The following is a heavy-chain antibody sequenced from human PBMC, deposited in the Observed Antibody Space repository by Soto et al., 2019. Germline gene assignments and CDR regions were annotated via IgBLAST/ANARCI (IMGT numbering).Heavy chain of an antibody. V-gene: IGHV3-23*01. Sequence: PGGSLRLSCAASGFTFSSYAMSWVRQAPGKGLEWVSAISGSGGSTYYADSVKGRFTISRDNSKNTLYLQMNSLRAEDTAVYYCAKSLPVSGGSCYSFSFDYWGQGTLVTVSS. CDR3: AKSLPVSGGSCYSFSFDY. D-gene: IGHD2-15*01. J-gene: IGHJ4*02. CDR2: ISGSGGST. CDR1: GFTFSSYA.